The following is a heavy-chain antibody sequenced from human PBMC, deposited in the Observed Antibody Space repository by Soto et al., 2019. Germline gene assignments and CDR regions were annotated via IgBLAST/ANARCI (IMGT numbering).Heavy chain of an antibody. CDR2: IKPDGSEE. J-gene: IGHJ6*04. V-gene: IGHV3-7*01. CDR1: GFTFSSYW. D-gene: IGHD3-22*01. CDR3: VREIASRL. Sequence: EVQLVESGGGLVQPGGSLRLSCAASGFTFSSYWMTWARQAPGKGLEWVANIKPDGSEESYVDSVKGRFIVSRDNAENSLYLQMNSLSAEDTAIYYCVREIASRLWGKGTAVTVSS.